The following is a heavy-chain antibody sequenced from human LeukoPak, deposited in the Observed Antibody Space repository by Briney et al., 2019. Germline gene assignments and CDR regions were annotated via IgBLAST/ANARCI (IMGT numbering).Heavy chain of an antibody. J-gene: IGHJ5*02. V-gene: IGHV1-2*02. CDR3: ARYYDSSVGGRFDP. Sequence: ASVKVSCKASGYTFTGYYMHWVRRAPGQGLEWMGWINPNSGGTNYAQKLQGRVTMTRDTSISTAYMELSRLRSDDTAVYYCARYYDSSVGGRFDPWGQGTLVTVSS. CDR1: GYTFTGYY. CDR2: INPNSGGT. D-gene: IGHD3-22*01.